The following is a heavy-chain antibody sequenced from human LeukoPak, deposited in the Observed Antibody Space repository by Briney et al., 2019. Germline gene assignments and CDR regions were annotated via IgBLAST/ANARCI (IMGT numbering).Heavy chain of an antibody. J-gene: IGHJ3*02. Sequence: SQTLSLTCTVSGGSMITGGYYWSWIRQPPGKGLEWIGYIYYSGSTNYSPSLKSRVTISVDTSKNHFSLKLSSVTAADTAVYYCARGTAFDIWGQGTMVTVSS. CDR1: GGSMITGGYY. CDR2: IYYSGST. V-gene: IGHV4-61*03. CDR3: ARGTAFDI.